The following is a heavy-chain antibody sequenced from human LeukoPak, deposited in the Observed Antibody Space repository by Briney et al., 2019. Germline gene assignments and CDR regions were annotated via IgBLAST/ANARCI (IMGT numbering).Heavy chain of an antibody. CDR3: ARIGYSNYDYYYYGMDV. Sequence: SGPTLVKPTQTLTLTCTFSGFSLSTSGMCVSWIRQPPGKALEWLARIDWDDDKYYSTSPKTRLTISKDTSKNQVVLTMTNMDPVDTATYYCARIGYSNYDYYYYGMDVWGQGTTVTVSS. V-gene: IGHV2-70*11. CDR1: GFSLSTSGMC. D-gene: IGHD4-11*01. J-gene: IGHJ6*02. CDR2: IDWDDDK.